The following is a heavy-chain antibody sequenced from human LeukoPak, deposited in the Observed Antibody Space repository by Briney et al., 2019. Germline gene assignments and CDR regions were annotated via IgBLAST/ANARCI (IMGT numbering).Heavy chain of an antibody. CDR2: IYYSGST. D-gene: IGHD1-26*01. V-gene: IGHV4-59*01. J-gene: IGHJ4*02. CDR3: ARGGASGSYIFDY. CDR1: GGSISSYY. Sequence: PSETLSLTCTVSGGSISSYYWSWIRQPPGKGLEWIGYIYYSGSTNYNPSLKSRVTISVDTSKNQFSLKLSSVTAADTAVYYCARGGASGSYIFDYRGQGTLVTVSS.